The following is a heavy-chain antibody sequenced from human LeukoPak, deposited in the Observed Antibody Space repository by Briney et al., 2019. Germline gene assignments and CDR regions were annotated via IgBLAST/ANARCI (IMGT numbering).Heavy chain of an antibody. Sequence: PGGSLRLSCAASGSTFSNYWMHWVRQVPGKGLVWVSRIVSDGRSTSHADSVRGRFTMSRDNAKNTLYLRMNSLRAEDTAVYYCARGDSTWADYWGQGTLVTVSS. V-gene: IGHV3-74*01. CDR3: ARGDSTWADY. J-gene: IGHJ4*02. CDR1: GSTFSNYW. CDR2: IVSDGRST. D-gene: IGHD6-13*01.